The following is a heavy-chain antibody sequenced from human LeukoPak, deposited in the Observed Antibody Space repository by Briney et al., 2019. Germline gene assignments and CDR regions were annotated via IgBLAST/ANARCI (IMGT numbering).Heavy chain of an antibody. D-gene: IGHD3-10*01. V-gene: IGHV3-20*01. J-gene: IGHJ6*02. CDR2: INWNGSST. CDR1: GFIFDDYG. CDR3: ARVDYIIRGVIPRGDYYYGMDV. Sequence: GGSLRLSCAASGFIFDDYGMNWVRQAPGKGLEWVSGINWNGSSTGYADSVKGRFTISRDNAKNFLYLQMNSLRAEDTALYHCARVDYIIRGVIPRGDYYYGMDVWGQGTTVTVSS.